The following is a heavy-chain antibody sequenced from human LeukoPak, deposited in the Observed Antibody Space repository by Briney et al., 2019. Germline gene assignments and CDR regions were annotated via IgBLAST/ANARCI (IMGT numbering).Heavy chain of an antibody. J-gene: IGHJ4*02. V-gene: IGHV1-18*01. CDR1: GYTFTRYG. CDR3: ARDRGVAPFDY. Sequence: VASVEVSCKASGYTFTRYGISWVRPAPGQGPEWMGWISAYNGNTNYAQKLQGRVTMTTDTSTSTAYMELRSLRSDDTAVYYCARDRGVAPFDYWGQGTLVTVSS. D-gene: IGHD3-10*01. CDR2: ISAYNGNT.